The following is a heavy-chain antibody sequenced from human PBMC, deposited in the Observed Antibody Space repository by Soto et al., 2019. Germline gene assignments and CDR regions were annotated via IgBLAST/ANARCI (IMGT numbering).Heavy chain of an antibody. CDR1: GYTFTSYY. J-gene: IGHJ4*02. CDR2: IKPRGGST. CDR3: ARDFKDAPGYSSGYGLDY. D-gene: IGHD6-19*01. V-gene: IGHV1-46*01. Sequence: ASLKVPCKPSGYTFTSYYMHWVGQAPGQGLESMGIIKPRGGSTSYAQKVQGRVTMHRDTSTSTVYMKLTSLRSEDTAVYYCARDFKDAPGYSSGYGLDYWGQGTLVTVSS.